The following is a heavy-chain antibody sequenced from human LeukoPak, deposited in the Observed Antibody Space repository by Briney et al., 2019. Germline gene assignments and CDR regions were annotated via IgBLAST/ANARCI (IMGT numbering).Heavy chain of an antibody. CDR1: GDTLSSNSVA. V-gene: IGHV6-1*01. Sequence: SQTLSLTCAISGDTLSSNSVAWNWIRKSPARGLEWLGRTYYRSKWYSDYAVSVKSRITINPDTSKNQFSLQLKSVTPEDTAVYYCARNWGSGWDFEYGGQGTRVTVP. CDR3: ARNWGSGWDFEY. CDR2: TYYRSKWYS. J-gene: IGHJ4*02. D-gene: IGHD6-19*01.